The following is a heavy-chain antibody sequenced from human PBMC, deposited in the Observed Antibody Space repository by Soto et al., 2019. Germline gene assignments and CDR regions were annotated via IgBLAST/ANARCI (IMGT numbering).Heavy chain of an antibody. D-gene: IGHD3-22*01. CDR1: GDSISSYY. Sequence: QVQLQESGPGLVKPSETLSLTCAVSGDSISSYYCMWIRQPPGQGLESIGYLYYGRSANYNPSLKSRVTLSVDTSTNQCSLTLSSMTSADTAVYYCALRSMAVVPEYWGQGTLVTVAS. CDR2: LYYGRSA. V-gene: IGHV4-59*01. CDR3: ALRSMAVVPEY. J-gene: IGHJ4*02.